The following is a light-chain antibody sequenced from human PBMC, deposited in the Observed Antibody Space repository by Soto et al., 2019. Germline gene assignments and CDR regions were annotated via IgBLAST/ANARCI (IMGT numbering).Light chain of an antibody. V-gene: IGKV1-5*01. J-gene: IGKJ1*01. CDR2: DAF. Sequence: DIQMTQFPSTLSASVGDRVTITCRASQSINNWLAWYQQKPGEAPKLLIFDAFSLESGVPFRFGGSGSVTEFTLTISSLQPEDFATYYCLQHDTYPWTFGQGTKVDIK. CDR3: LQHDTYPWT. CDR1: QSINNW.